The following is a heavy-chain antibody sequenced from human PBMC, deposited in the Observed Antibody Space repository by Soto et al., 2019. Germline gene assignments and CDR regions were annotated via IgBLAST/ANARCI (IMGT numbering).Heavy chain of an antibody. V-gene: IGHV3-33*01. Sequence: PGGSLRLSCAESGFAFDTYGMHWVRQTPGKGLEWVAVLGFDGGGRYYAESVKGRFTISRDNSKKMLYLQMDSSRADDTALYYCSREPVGPDYAMDVWGQGTMVTVSS. J-gene: IGHJ6*02. CDR3: SREPVGPDYAMDV. CDR1: GFAFDTYG. CDR2: LGFDGGGR. D-gene: IGHD1-26*01.